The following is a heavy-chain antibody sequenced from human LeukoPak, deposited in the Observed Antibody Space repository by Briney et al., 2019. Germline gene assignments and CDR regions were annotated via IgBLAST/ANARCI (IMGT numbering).Heavy chain of an antibody. D-gene: IGHD6-19*01. V-gene: IGHV3-21*01. J-gene: IGHJ4*02. CDR2: ISSSSSYI. CDR3: ARFTYSSGWYLDY. Sequence: GGSLRLSCAASGFTFSSYSMNWVRQAPGKGLEWVSSISSSSSYIYYADSVKGRFTISRDNAKNSLYLQMNSLRAEDTAVYYCARFTYSSGWYLDYWGQGTLVTVSS. CDR1: GFTFSSYS.